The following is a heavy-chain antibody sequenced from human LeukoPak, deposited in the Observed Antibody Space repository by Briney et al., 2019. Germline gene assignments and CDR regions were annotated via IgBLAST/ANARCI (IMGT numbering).Heavy chain of an antibody. J-gene: IGHJ4*02. Sequence: PGGSLRLSCAASGFTFSSYGMHWVRQAPGKGLEWVAVIWYDGSNKYYADSVKGRFTISRDNSKNTLYLQMNSLRAEDTALYYCARAESRLWFGELGHWGQGTLVTVSS. CDR2: IWYDGSNK. CDR3: ARAESRLWFGELGH. V-gene: IGHV3-33*01. D-gene: IGHD3-10*01. CDR1: GFTFSSYG.